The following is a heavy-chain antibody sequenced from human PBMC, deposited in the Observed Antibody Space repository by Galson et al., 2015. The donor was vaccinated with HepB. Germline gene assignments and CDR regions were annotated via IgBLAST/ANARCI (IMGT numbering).Heavy chain of an antibody. J-gene: IGHJ6*03. CDR1: GFTFDDYA. Sequence: SLRLSCAASGFTFDDYAMHWVRQAPGKGLEGVSGISWNSGSIGYADSVKGRFTISRDNAKNSLYLQMNSLRAEDTALYYCANASGPADVAVPVAHYYYYYYMDVWGKGTTVTVSS. CDR3: ANASGPADVAVPVAHYYYYYYMDV. V-gene: IGHV3-9*01. D-gene: IGHD2-2*01. CDR2: ISWNSGSI.